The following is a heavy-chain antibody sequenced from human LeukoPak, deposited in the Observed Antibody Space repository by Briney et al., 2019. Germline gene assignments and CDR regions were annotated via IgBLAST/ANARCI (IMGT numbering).Heavy chain of an antibody. V-gene: IGHV4-59*01. CDR1: GGSISSYY. D-gene: IGHD2-2*01. Sequence: PSETLSLTCTVSGGSISSYYWSWTRQPPGKGLEWIGYIYYSGSTNYNPSLKSRVTISVDTSKNQFSLKLSSVTAADTAVYYCARGWGSTSSNYFDPWGQGTLVTVSS. CDR3: ARGWGSTSSNYFDP. J-gene: IGHJ5*02. CDR2: IYYSGST.